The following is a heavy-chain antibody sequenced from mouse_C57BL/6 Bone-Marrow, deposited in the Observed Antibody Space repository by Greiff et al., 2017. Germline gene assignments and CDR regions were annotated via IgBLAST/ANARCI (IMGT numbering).Heavy chain of an antibody. D-gene: IGHD2-5*01. CDR1: GYTFTSYW. CDR3: ARPYYSNYWYFDV. Sequence: QVQLQQPGAELVKPGASVKMSCKASGYTFTSYWITWVKQRPGQGLEWIGDIYPGRGSTNYNEKLKSKATLTVDTSSSTADMQLSSLTSADSAVYYCARPYYSNYWYFDVGGTGTAVTVTS. V-gene: IGHV1-55*01. CDR2: IYPGRGST. J-gene: IGHJ1*03.